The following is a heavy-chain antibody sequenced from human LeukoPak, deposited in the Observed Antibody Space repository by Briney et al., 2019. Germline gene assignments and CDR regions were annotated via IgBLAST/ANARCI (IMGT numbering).Heavy chain of an antibody. CDR3: ARPQGGNPLPNTFDI. J-gene: IGHJ3*02. Sequence: SETLSLTCTVSGGSISSSSYYWGWIRQPPGKGLEWIGSIYYSGSTYYNPSLKSRVTISVDTSKNQFSLKLSSATAADTAVYYCARPQGGNPLPNTFDIWGQGTMVTVSS. V-gene: IGHV4-39*01. CDR1: GGSISSSSYY. CDR2: IYYSGST. D-gene: IGHD4-23*01.